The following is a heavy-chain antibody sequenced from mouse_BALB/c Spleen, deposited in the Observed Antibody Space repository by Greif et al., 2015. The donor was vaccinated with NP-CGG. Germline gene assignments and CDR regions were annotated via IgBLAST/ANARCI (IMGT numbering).Heavy chain of an antibody. CDR2: IHYSGST. D-gene: IGHD2-4*01. J-gene: IGHJ4*01. CDR3: ARWNGGLRPYYYAMDY. CDR1: GYSITSGYS. V-gene: IGHV3-1*02. Sequence: ESGPDLVKPSQSLSLTCTVTGYSITSGYSWHWIRQFPGNKLEWMGYIHYSGSTNYNPSLKSRISITRDTSKNQFFLQLNSVTTEDTATYYCARWNGGLRPYYYAMDYWGQGTSVTVSS.